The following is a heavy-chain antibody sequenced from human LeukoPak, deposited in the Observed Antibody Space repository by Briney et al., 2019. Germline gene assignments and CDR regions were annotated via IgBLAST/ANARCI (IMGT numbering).Heavy chain of an antibody. J-gene: IGHJ4*02. CDR3: ANTDYGDYVPMG. CDR1: GGSFSGYY. Sequence: PSETLSLTCAVYGGSFSGYYWSWIRQPPGKGLEWIGEINHSGSTNYNPSLKSRVTVSVDTSKNQFSLKLSSVTAADTAVYYCANTDYGDYVPMGWGQGTLVTVSS. V-gene: IGHV4-34*01. D-gene: IGHD4-17*01. CDR2: INHSGST.